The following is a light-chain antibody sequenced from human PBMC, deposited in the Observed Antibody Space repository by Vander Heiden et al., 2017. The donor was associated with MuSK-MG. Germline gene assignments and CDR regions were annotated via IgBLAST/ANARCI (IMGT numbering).Light chain of an antibody. CDR3: QESDSTSWT. Sequence: DIQMTQSPSSLSASIAARVTITCRASQSISSNLNWYQQKPGKAPKLLIYGAFSLQSGVPSRFSGSGSGTDFTLTINRLQPEDFATYYCQESDSTSWTFGQGTKVEIK. CDR1: QSISSN. V-gene: IGKV1-39*01. CDR2: GAF. J-gene: IGKJ1*01.